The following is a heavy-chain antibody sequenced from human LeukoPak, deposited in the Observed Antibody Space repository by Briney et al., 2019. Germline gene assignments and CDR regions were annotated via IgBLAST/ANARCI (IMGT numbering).Heavy chain of an antibody. CDR1: GFTFSSYA. CDR2: ISYDGSNK. J-gene: IGHJ4*02. Sequence: GGSLRLSCAASGFTFSSYAMHWVRQAPGKGLEWVAVISYDGSNKYYADSVKGRFTISRDNSENTLYLQMNSLRAEDTAVYYCAREATIAFDYWGQGTLVTVSS. V-gene: IGHV3-30*04. D-gene: IGHD5-12*01. CDR3: AREATIAFDY.